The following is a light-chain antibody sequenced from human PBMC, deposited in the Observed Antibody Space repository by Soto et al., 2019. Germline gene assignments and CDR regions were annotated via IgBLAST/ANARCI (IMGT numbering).Light chain of an antibody. Sequence: DIVMTQSPDSLAVSLGERATINCKSRQSVFNRSNNKNYLAWYQQKPGKAPKLLIYAASSLQSGVPSRFSGSGSGTDFTLTISSLQPEDFATYYCQQSYSTPLTFGGGTKVDI. CDR3: QQSYSTPLT. CDR1: QSVFNRSNNKNY. J-gene: IGKJ4*01. CDR2: AAS. V-gene: IGKV1-39*01.